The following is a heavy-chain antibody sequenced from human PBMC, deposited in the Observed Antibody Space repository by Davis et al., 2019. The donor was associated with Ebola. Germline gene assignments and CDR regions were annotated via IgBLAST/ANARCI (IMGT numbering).Heavy chain of an antibody. CDR1: GYSFTSYW. Sequence: KVSCKGSGYSFTSYWIGWVRQMPGKGLEWMGIIYPGDSDTRHSPSFQGQVTISADKSISTAYLQWSSLKASDTAMYYCARSDYRNYYYYYGMDVWGQGTTVTVSS. V-gene: IGHV5-51*01. CDR2: IYPGDSDT. J-gene: IGHJ6*02. D-gene: IGHD4-11*01. CDR3: ARSDYRNYYYYYGMDV.